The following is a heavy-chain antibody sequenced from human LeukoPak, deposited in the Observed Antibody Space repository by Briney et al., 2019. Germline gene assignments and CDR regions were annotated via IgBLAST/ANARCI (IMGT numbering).Heavy chain of an antibody. J-gene: IGHJ6*02. CDR2: ITPSGGTT. CDR3: ARGQWGGGHYYYGMDV. V-gene: IGHV1-46*01. D-gene: IGHD6-19*01. Sequence: ASVKVSCKASGYTFTSYYMHWVRQAPGQGLGGRGKITPSGGTTTYAQKFQGRVTLTRDTSTSTVYMELSSLRSEDTAVYFCARGQWGGGHYYYGMDVWGQGTTVTASS. CDR1: GYTFTSYY.